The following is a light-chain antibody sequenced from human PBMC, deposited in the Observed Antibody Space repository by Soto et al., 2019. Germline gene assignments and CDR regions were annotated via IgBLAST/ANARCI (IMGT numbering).Light chain of an antibody. CDR2: GAS. J-gene: IGKJ4*01. CDR3: QQAKSVPLS. CDR1: QGIRTF. V-gene: IGKV1-12*01. Sequence: DSQCIESRNCVDVCVRDRVTVSCRASQGIRTFLAWYQQKLGKAPKLLIFGASSLHSGIPSRFSGSGSGTFFTLTISSLQPEDFATYYCQQAKSVPLSFGGGTKVDI.